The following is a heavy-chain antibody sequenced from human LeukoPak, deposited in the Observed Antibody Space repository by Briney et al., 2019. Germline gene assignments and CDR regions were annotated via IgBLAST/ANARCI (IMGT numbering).Heavy chain of an antibody. V-gene: IGHV1-2*04. D-gene: IGHD3-22*01. J-gene: IGHJ4*02. CDR1: GYTFTGYY. Sequence: GASVKVSCKASGYTFTGYYMHWVRQAPGQGLEWMGWINPNSGGTNYAQKFQGWVTMTRDTSISTAYMELSRLRSDDTAVYYCARGGYYDTAHPIDYWGQGTLVTVSS. CDR3: ARGGYYDTAHPIDY. CDR2: INPNSGGT.